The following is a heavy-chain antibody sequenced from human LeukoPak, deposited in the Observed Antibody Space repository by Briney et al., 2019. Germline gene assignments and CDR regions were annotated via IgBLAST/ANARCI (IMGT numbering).Heavy chain of an antibody. CDR3: ARQQQQLVRYYYYYYMDV. J-gene: IGHJ6*03. D-gene: IGHD6-13*01. CDR2: INPSGGST. Sequence: ASVKVSCKASGYTFTSYYIHWVRQAPGQGLEWMGLINPSGGSTDYAQKLQGRVTMTTDTSTSTAYMELRSLRSDDTAVYYCARQQQQLVRYYYYYYMDVWGKGTTVTVSS. V-gene: IGHV1-46*01. CDR1: GYTFTSYY.